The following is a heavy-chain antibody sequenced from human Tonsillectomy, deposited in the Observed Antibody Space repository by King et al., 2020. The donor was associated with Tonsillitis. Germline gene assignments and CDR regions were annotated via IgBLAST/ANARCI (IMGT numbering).Heavy chain of an antibody. V-gene: IGHV4-4*02. D-gene: IGHD3-22*01. Sequence: QLQESGPGLVKPSGTLSLTCAVSGDSITSSYWWSWVRQPPGKGLEGIGEIYHIGSTNYNPSLKSRVTISVDKSKNQFSLKLYSVTAADTAVYYCGRGFSSGFNDVFDVWGQGTMVTVSS. J-gene: IGHJ3*01. CDR3: GRGFSSGFNDVFDV. CDR2: IYHIGST. CDR1: GDSITSSYW.